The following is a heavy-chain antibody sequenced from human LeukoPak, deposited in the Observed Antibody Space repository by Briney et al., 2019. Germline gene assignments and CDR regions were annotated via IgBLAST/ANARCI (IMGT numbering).Heavy chain of an antibody. J-gene: IGHJ6*02. Sequence: GGSLRLSCAASGFTFSSYWMNWVRQAPGKGLVWVSRIASDGRSTTYADSVKGRFSISRDNAKNTLYLQMNSLRAEDTAVYYCASVYYYGMDVWGQGTTVTVSS. CDR2: IASDGRST. V-gene: IGHV3-74*01. CDR1: GFTFSSYW. CDR3: ASVYYYGMDV.